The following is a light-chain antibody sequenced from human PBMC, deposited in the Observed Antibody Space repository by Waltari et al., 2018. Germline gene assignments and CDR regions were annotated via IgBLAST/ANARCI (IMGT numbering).Light chain of an antibody. CDR1: SSDVGDYNY. V-gene: IGLV2-14*03. J-gene: IGLJ1*01. Sequence: QSALTQPASVSGSPGQSITISCTGTSSDVGDYNYVSWCQQHPGKAPKLMIFDVSNRPSGVSYRFSGSKSGNTASLTISGLQAEDEADYYCSSYTSSSPYVFGTGTKVTVL. CDR2: DVS. CDR3: SSYTSSSPYV.